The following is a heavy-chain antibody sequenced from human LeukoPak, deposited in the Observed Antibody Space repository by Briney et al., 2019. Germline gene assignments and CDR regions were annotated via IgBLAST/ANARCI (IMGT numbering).Heavy chain of an antibody. Sequence: ASVKVSCKASGYTFTSYGISWVRQAPGQGLEWMGWISAYNGNTNYAQKLQGRVTMTTDTSTSTAYIELRSLRSDDTAVYYCAREGDGYDYPYYYYGMDVWGQGTTVTVSS. J-gene: IGHJ6*02. V-gene: IGHV1-18*01. D-gene: IGHD5-12*01. CDR2: ISAYNGNT. CDR1: GYTFTSYG. CDR3: AREGDGYDYPYYYYGMDV.